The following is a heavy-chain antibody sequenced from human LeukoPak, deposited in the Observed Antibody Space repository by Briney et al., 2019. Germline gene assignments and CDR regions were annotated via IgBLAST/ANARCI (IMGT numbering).Heavy chain of an antibody. CDR2: MNPNSGNT. CDR1: GYTFTSYD. D-gene: IGHD3-3*01. V-gene: IGHV1-8*03. Sequence: GASVKVSCKASGYTFTSYDINWVRQATGQGLEWMGWMNPNSGNTGYAQKFQGRVTITRNTSISTAYMELSSLRSEDTAVYYCARRFYDFWRVDAFDIWGQGTMVTVSS. CDR3: ARRFYDFWRVDAFDI. J-gene: IGHJ3*02.